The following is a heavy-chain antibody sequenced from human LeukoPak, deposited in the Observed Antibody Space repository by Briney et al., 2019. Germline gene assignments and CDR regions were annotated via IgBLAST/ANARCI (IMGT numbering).Heavy chain of an antibody. D-gene: IGHD3-10*01. V-gene: IGHV4-59*08. CDR2: IHSSGSA. Sequence: SETLSLTCTASGGTISSYYWSLIRQAPGKGLEWIGYIHSSGSAKYNPALQSRVTMSVDTSQNHFSLKLTSVTAADTAVYYCARQGNYYYYGMDVWGPGTPVTVSS. J-gene: IGHJ6*02. CDR1: GGTISSYY. CDR3: ARQGNYYYYGMDV.